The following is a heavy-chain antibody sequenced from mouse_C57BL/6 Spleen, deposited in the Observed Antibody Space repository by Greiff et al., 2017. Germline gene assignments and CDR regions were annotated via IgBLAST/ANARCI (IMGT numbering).Heavy chain of an antibody. CDR1: GYSITSGYY. CDR2: ISYDGSN. CDR3: AREGYYGSSHYAMDY. D-gene: IGHD1-1*01. V-gene: IGHV3-6*01. Sequence: VQLKESGPGLVKPSQSLSLTCSVTGYSITSGYYWNWLRQFPGNKLEWMGYISYDGSNNYNPSLKNRISITRDTSKNQFFLKLNSVTTEDTATYYCAREGYYGSSHYAMDYWGQGTSVTVSS. J-gene: IGHJ4*01.